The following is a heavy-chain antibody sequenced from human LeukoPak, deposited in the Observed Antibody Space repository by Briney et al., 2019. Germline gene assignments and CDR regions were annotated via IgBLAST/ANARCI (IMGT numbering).Heavy chain of an antibody. Sequence: GGSLRLSCAASVFTFSSYSMNWVRQAPGKGREWVSSISSSSSYVYYADSVKGRFTISRDNDKNSLYLQKNSVRAADTAVYYCAKNYGSGSYYLLDYWGQGTLVTVSS. CDR1: VFTFSSYS. CDR2: ISSSSSYV. CDR3: AKNYGSGSYYLLDY. D-gene: IGHD3-10*01. V-gene: IGHV3-21*01. J-gene: IGHJ4*02.